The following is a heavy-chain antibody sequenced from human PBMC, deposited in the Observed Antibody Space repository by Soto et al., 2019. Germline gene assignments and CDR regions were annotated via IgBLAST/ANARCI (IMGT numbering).Heavy chain of an antibody. Sequence: SETLSLTCTVSGGSIINYYWSWIRQPPGKGLEWIGYIYYSGTTSYNPSLRSRVSISVDTSKNEVSLKLTSVTAADTAVYFCARLGAYYQAMDSWGQGTLVTVSS. V-gene: IGHV4-59*08. CDR2: IYYSGTT. J-gene: IGHJ1*01. CDR1: GGSIINYY. D-gene: IGHD3-22*01. CDR3: ARLGAYYQAMDS.